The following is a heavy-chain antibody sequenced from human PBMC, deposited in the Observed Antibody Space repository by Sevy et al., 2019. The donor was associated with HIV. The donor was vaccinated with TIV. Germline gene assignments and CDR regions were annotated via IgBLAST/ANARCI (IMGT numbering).Heavy chain of an antibody. J-gene: IGHJ6*03. D-gene: IGHD3-22*01. V-gene: IGHV3-23*01. CDR2: ISGSGTRT. Sequence: GGSLRLSCAVSGFSFDSYGMTWVRQAPGKGLEWVSGISGSGTRTYYADSVKGRFIISRDNSKNTLDLQMNSLRSEDPDIYYCGKGGGGHYDPDEIGYYFYYYNMDVWGKGTTVTVSS. CDR3: GKGGGGHYDPDEIGYYFYYYNMDV. CDR1: GFSFDSYG.